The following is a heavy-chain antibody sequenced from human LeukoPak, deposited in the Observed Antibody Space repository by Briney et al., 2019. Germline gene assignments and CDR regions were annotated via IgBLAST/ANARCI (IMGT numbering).Heavy chain of an antibody. CDR3: ARGDYDSSGYYYNRY. D-gene: IGHD3-22*01. V-gene: IGHV1-8*01. Sequence: ASVKVSCKASGYTFTSYDINWVRQATGQGLEWMGWMNPNSGNTGYAQKFQGRVTMTRNTSISTAYMELSSLRSEDTAVYYCARGDYDSSGYYYNRYWGQGTLVTVSS. J-gene: IGHJ4*02. CDR2: MNPNSGNT. CDR1: GYTFTSYD.